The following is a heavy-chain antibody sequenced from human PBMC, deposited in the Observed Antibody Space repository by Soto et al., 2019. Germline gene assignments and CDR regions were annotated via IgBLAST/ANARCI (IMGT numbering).Heavy chain of an antibody. D-gene: IGHD2-15*01. V-gene: IGHV3-23*01. J-gene: IGHJ6*02. CDR3: ATLKAGYCSGGSCDPEYYGMDI. CDR2: ISASGDST. CDR1: GFTFSNFA. Sequence: GGSLRLSCAASGFTFSNFAMSWVRQAPGKGLEWVSSISASGDSTYYAHSVKGRFTISRDNSKNSLYLHMNSLRAEDTAIYYCATLKAGYCSGGSCDPEYYGMDIWGQGTTVTVSS.